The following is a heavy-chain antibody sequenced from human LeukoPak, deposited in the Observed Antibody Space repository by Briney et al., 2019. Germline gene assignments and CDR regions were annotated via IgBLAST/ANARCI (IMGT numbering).Heavy chain of an antibody. CDR3: ARDRAGSAWYTTFDY. Sequence: GESLKISCKGYVYSFTSFGISWVRQAPGQGLEWMGWISTYNGNTNYAQKLQGRVTMTTDTSTSTAYMDLRSLRSDDTAVYYCARDRAGSAWYTTFDYWGQGTLVTVSS. V-gene: IGHV1-18*01. J-gene: IGHJ4*02. D-gene: IGHD6-19*01. CDR2: ISTYNGNT. CDR1: VYSFTSFG.